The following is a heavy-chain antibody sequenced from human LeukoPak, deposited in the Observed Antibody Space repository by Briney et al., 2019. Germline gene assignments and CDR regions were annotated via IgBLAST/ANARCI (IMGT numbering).Heavy chain of an antibody. CDR1: GVTVNSYY. J-gene: IGHJ3*01. D-gene: IGHD2-2*01. V-gene: IGHV3-53*01. CDR2: LSSGDNT. CDR3: ARRYCSTCPTGHAFDL. Sequence: PGGSLRLSCAASGVTVNSYYMSWVRQAPGRGLEWVSALSSGDNTHYADSVNGRFTISRDNSKNTLYLQLNSLRAEDTAVYYCARRYCSTCPTGHAFDLWGQGTMVTVSS.